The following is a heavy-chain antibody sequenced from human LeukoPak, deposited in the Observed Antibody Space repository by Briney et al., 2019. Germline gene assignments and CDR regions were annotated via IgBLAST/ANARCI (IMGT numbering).Heavy chain of an antibody. V-gene: IGHV1-18*01. CDR1: GYTFTGYG. Sequence: ASVKVSCKASGYTFTGYGISWVRQAPGQGLEWMGWISAYNGNTNYAQKLQGRVTMTTDTSTSTAYMELRSLRSDDTAVYYCARVERYSSSWYSRPNYFDYWGQGTLVTVSS. CDR2: ISAYNGNT. J-gene: IGHJ4*02. D-gene: IGHD6-13*01. CDR3: ARVERYSSSWYSRPNYFDY.